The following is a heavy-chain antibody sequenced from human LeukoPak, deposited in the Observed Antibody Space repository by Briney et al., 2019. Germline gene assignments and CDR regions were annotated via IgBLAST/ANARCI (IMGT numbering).Heavy chain of an antibody. D-gene: IGHD3-22*01. CDR3: ARDHDYYDSSGYYGG. CDR2: IYYSGST. J-gene: IGHJ4*02. V-gene: IGHV4-39*07. CDR1: GGSISSTSYY. Sequence: PSETLSLTCTVSGGSISSTSYYWGWIRQPPGKGLEWIGNIYYSGSTYYTPSLKSRVTISVDTSKNQFSLKLSSVTAADTAVYYCARDHDYYDSSGYYGGWGQGTLVTVSS.